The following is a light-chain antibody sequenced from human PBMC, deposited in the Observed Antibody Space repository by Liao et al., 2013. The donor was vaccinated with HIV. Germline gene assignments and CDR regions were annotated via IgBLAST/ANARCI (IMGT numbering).Light chain of an antibody. J-gene: IGLJ1*01. CDR3: QVWDRKTGAS. CDR2: QDT. CDR1: KLGDRY. Sequence: SYELTQAPSMSVSPGQSATITCSGEKLGDRYVSWYQQKPGQSPVLVIFQDTKRPSGVPERFSGSNSGNTATLTISGTQAVDEADYYCQVWDRKTGASFGAGTKVTVL. V-gene: IGLV3-1*01.